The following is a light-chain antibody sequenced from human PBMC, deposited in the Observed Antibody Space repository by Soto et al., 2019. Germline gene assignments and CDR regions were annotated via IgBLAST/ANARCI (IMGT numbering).Light chain of an antibody. Sequence: IQVTHSPSTLSGSVGERVTITCRASQTISSWLAWYQQKPGKAPKLLIYNASTLKSGVPSRFSGSGSGTEFTLTISSLQPDDFATYYCQQYNTFRTFGQGTKVDIK. CDR2: NAS. CDR1: QTISSW. CDR3: QQYNTFRT. V-gene: IGKV1-5*03. J-gene: IGKJ1*01.